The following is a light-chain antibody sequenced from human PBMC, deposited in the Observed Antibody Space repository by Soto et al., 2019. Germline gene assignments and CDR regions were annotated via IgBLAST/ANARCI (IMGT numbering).Light chain of an antibody. CDR1: SSNIGAAYD. Sequence: QSVLTQPPSVSGAPGQRVTISCTGSSSNIGAAYDVHWYQHLPGTAPKLLIYGDSNRPSGVPDRFSGSKSGTSASLAISGLQAGDEADYYCQSYDSRLSGYVFGTGTKVTVL. CDR2: GDS. CDR3: QSYDSRLSGYV. J-gene: IGLJ1*01. V-gene: IGLV1-40*01.